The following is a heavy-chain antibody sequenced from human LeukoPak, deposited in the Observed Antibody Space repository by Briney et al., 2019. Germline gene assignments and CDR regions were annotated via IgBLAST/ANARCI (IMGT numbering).Heavy chain of an antibody. V-gene: IGHV4-39*07. CDR2: IYYSGST. J-gene: IGHJ5*02. CDR3: ASGRIIGSRYSSGLNWFDP. CDR1: GGSISSSSYY. D-gene: IGHD6-19*01. Sequence: SETLSLTCTVSGGSISSSSYYWGWIRQPPGKGLERIGSIYYSGSTYYNPSLKSRVTISVDTSKNQFSLKLSSVTAADTAVYYCASGRIIGSRYSSGLNWFDPWGQGTLVTVSS.